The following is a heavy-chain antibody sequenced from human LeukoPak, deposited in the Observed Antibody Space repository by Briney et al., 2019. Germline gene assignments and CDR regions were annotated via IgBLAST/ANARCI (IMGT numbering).Heavy chain of an antibody. Sequence: ASVKVSCKASGYTFTSYDINWVRQATGQGLEWMGWMNPNSGNTGYAQKFQGGVTMTRNTSISTAYMELGSLRSEDTAVYYCARAGIAAAADYWGQGTLVTVSS. CDR2: MNPNSGNT. V-gene: IGHV1-8*01. CDR1: GYTFTSYD. CDR3: ARAGIAAAADY. D-gene: IGHD6-13*01. J-gene: IGHJ4*02.